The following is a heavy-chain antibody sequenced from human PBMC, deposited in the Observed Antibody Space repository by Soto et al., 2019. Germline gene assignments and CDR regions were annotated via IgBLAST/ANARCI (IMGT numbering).Heavy chain of an antibody. CDR3: ARGVEHGSSSGLVFHS. V-gene: IGHV3-33*08. D-gene: IGHD6-6*01. CDR2: IWYDGSNK. CDR1: GVPLSSYA. Sequence: GRPKRHPCLGFGVPLSSYAMHRVSTAPGKGLEWVAVIWYDGSNKYYADSVKGRFTISRDNSKNTLYLQMNSLRVEDTAVYYCARGVEHGSSSGLVFHSWCQGTMITV. J-gene: IGHJ4*02.